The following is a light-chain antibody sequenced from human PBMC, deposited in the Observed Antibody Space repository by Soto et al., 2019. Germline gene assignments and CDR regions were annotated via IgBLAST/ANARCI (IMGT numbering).Light chain of an antibody. CDR2: DTS. Sequence: EIVVTQSPATLSLSPGDRATLSCRTSQNVKYYLAWYQQKPGQAPRLLIYDTSNRATGIPARFTGSESGTDFTLTISSLEPEDSAVYYCHQRGDGPTFGGGTKVEIK. V-gene: IGKV3-11*01. CDR3: HQRGDGPT. CDR1: QNVKYY. J-gene: IGKJ4*01.